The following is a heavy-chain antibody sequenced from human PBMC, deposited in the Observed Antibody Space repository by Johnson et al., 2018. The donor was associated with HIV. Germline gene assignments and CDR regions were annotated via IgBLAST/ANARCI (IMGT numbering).Heavy chain of an antibody. V-gene: IGHV3-72*01. D-gene: IGHD3-22*01. CDR2: SRDKTNSYGT. Sequence: VQLVESGGGLVQPGGSLRLSCVGSGFTLTDHYLDWVRQAPGQGLEWVGRSRDKTNSYGTEYAASVKSSFTISRADSKNSLYLQMKSRKTEDTAVYYCTTDPSVFDSSGYYTVDAFDMWGQGTMVTVSS. CDR3: TTDPSVFDSSGYYTVDAFDM. CDR1: GFTLTDHY. J-gene: IGHJ3*02.